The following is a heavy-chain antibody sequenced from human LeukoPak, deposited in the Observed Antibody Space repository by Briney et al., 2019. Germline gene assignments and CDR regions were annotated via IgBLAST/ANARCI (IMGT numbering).Heavy chain of an antibody. Sequence: GGSRRLSCAASGFCFRNYAMTWVRQAPGKGLEWVSGISNGGVATYYADSVKGRFTVSRDNSKNTLYLQMNSLRADDTAIYYCAKGPDKYCTAGSCYGASWGQGTQVTVSS. V-gene: IGHV3-23*01. D-gene: IGHD2-15*01. CDR2: ISNGGVAT. J-gene: IGHJ5*02. CDR1: GFCFRNYA. CDR3: AKGPDKYCTAGSCYGAS.